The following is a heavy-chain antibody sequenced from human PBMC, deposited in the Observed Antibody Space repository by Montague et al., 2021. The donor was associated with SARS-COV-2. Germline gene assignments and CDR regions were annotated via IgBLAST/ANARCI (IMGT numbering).Heavy chain of an antibody. CDR1: GDSVSSNTAA. Sequence: CAISGDSVSSNTAAWNWIRQSPSRGLEWLGRTYYRSKWYNDYAVSVKSRITIDADTSTNHFSLQLKSMTPEDTALYYYLQGYYFDSWGQGTLVTVSS. CDR3: LQGYYFDS. J-gene: IGHJ4*02. V-gene: IGHV6-1*01. D-gene: IGHD5-24*01. CDR2: TYYRSKWYN.